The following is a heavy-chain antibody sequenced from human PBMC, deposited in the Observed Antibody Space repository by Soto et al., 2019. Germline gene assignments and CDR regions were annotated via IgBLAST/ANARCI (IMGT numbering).Heavy chain of an antibody. J-gene: IGHJ4*02. CDR2: INHSGST. Sequence: QVQLQQWGAGLLKPSETLSLTCAVYGGSFSGYYWTWIRQPPGTGLEWIGEINHSGSTNYNPSLKSRVTISVDTSKNQFSLKLTSVNAADTAVYYCARDKITGLFDYWGQGPLVTVSS. V-gene: IGHV4-34*01. D-gene: IGHD2-8*02. CDR3: ARDKITGLFDY. CDR1: GGSFSGYY.